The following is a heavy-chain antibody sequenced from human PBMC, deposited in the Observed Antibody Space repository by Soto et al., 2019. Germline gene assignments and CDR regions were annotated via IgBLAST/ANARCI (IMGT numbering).Heavy chain of an antibody. J-gene: IGHJ4*02. CDR1: GDSVSNNGAT. D-gene: IGHD6-19*01. CDR2: AYYRSRWQY. Sequence: SQTLSLTCAICGDSVSNNGATWNWIRQSPSRGLEWLGRAYYRSRWQYDYATSVRSRITINPDTSKNHFSLQLSSVTPEDTAVYYCARDPPDFNSGFDSWGQGPLVTVSS. V-gene: IGHV6-1*01. CDR3: ARDPPDFNSGFDS.